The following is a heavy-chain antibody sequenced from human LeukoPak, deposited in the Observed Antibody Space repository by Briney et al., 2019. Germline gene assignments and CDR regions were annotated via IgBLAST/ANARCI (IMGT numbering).Heavy chain of an antibody. V-gene: IGHV4-39*01. Sequence: WVRQAPGKGLEWIGSIYYSGSTYYNPSLKSRVTISVDTSKNQFSLKLSSVTAADTAVYYCARQRGYGGNFHFDYWGQGTLVTVSS. D-gene: IGHD4-23*01. J-gene: IGHJ4*02. CDR3: ARQRGYGGNFHFDY. CDR2: IYYSGST.